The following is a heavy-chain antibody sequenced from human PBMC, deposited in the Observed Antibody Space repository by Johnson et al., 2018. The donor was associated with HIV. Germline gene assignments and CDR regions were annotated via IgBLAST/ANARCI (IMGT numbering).Heavy chain of an antibody. V-gene: IGHV3-30*02. CDR2: IRYDGSNK. D-gene: IGHD1-26*01. J-gene: IGHJ3*02. CDR3: ASAWGELDDAFDI. Sequence: QVQLVESGGGVVQPGGSLRLSCAASGFTFSSHGMHWVRQAPGKGLEWVAFIRYDGSNKYYADSVKGRFTISRDNSKNTLYLQMNSLRAEDTAVYYCASAWGELDDAFDIWGQGTMVTVSS. CDR1: GFTFSSHG.